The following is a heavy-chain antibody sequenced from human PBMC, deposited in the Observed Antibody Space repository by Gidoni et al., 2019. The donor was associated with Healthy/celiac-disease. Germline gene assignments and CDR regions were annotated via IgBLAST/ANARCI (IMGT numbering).Heavy chain of an antibody. CDR2: ISSRSSYI. Sequence: EVQLVESGGGLVKPGGSLRLSCAASGFTFSSYSMNWVRQAPGKGLEWVSSISSRSSYIYYADSVKGRFTISRDNAKNSLYLQMNSLRAEDTAVYYCARPPSKYQHAFDIWGQGTMVTVSS. CDR1: GFTFSSYS. V-gene: IGHV3-21*01. D-gene: IGHD2-2*01. CDR3: ARPPSKYQHAFDI. J-gene: IGHJ3*02.